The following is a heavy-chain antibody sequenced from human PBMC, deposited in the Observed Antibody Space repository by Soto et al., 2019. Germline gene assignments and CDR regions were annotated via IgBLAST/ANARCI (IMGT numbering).Heavy chain of an antibody. CDR2: IYWDDDK. Sequence: QITLKESGPTLVKPTQPLTLTCTFSGFSLSTSGVGVGWIRQPPGKALEWLALIYWDDDKRYSPSLKSRLTITKDTSKNQVVLTMTNMDPVDTATYYCAHRGYYYDSSGYRLGDYWGQGTLVTVSS. V-gene: IGHV2-5*02. J-gene: IGHJ4*02. CDR1: GFSLSTSGVG. CDR3: AHRGYYYDSSGYRLGDY. D-gene: IGHD3-22*01.